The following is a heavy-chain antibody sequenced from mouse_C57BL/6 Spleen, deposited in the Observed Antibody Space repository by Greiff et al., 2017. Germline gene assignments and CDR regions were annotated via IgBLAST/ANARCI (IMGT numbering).Heavy chain of an antibody. J-gene: IGHJ1*03. CDR3: ARSRDPLWYFDV. CDR1: GYSFTDYN. V-gene: IGHV1-39*01. Sequence: VQLQQSGPELVKPGASVKISCKASGYSFTDYNMNWVKQSNGKSLEWIGVINPNYGTTSYNQKFKGKATLTVDQSSSTAYMQLNSLTSEDSAVYCGARSRDPLWYFDVWGKGTTVTVSS. CDR2: INPNYGTT.